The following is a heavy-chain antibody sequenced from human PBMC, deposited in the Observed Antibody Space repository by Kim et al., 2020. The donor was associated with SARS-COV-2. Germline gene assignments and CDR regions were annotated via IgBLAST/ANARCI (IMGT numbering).Heavy chain of an antibody. CDR3: AKDLIPSGDYGPFDY. Sequence: GGSLRLSCAASGFTFSSYAMSWVRQAPGKGLEWVSAISGSGGSTYYADSVKGRFTISRDNSKNTLYLQMNSLRAEDTAVYYCAKDLIPSGDYGPFDYWGQGTLVTVSS. V-gene: IGHV3-23*01. CDR1: GFTFSSYA. J-gene: IGHJ4*02. D-gene: IGHD4-17*01. CDR2: ISGSGGST.